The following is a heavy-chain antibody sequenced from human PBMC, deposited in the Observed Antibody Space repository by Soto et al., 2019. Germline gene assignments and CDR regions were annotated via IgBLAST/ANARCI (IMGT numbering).Heavy chain of an antibody. D-gene: IGHD1-26*01. CDR1: GYTFTSYA. CDR3: GRSVVGATGEILYNAMDV. Sequence: QVQLVQSGAEVKKPGASVQVSCKASGYTFTSYALHWVRQARGERPEWMGWINAANGDTKYSKKFQGRVTITRDTSANTGYMELSSLRSENTAVYYCGRSVVGATGEILYNAMDVWGQGTTVTVSS. CDR2: INAANGDT. J-gene: IGHJ6*02. V-gene: IGHV1-3*01.